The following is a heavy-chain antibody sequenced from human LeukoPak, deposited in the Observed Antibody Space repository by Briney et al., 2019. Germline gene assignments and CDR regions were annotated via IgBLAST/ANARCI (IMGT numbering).Heavy chain of an antibody. CDR2: ISSSSSYI. CDR3: ARDRVGRGSSSRIDY. V-gene: IGHV3-21*01. CDR1: GFTFSSYG. Sequence: KAGGSLRLSCAASGFTFSSYGMNWVRQAPGKGLEWVSSISSSSSYIYYADSVKGRFTISRDNAKNSLYLQMNSLRAEDTAVYYCARDRVGRGSSSRIDYWGQGTLVTVSS. J-gene: IGHJ4*02. D-gene: IGHD6-13*01.